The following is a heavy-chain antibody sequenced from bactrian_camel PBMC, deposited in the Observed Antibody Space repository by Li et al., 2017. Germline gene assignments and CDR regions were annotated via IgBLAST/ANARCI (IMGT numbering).Heavy chain of an antibody. CDR2: ISPDGST. CDR3: AYTVFGSPYY. V-gene: IGHV3S63*01. CDR1: GFTFEEDDED. Sequence: HVQLVESGGGSVQAGGSLKLSCTASGFTFEEDDEDVQWYREGLGYGCQLVSRISPDGSTYYADSVKGRFTISRDNAKNTVYLQLNSLKTEDMAMYYCAYTVFGSPYYWGQGTQVTVS. J-gene: IGHJ4*01. D-gene: IGHD3*01.